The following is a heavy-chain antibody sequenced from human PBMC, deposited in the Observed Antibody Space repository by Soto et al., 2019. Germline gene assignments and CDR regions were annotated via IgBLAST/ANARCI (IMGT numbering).Heavy chain of an antibody. Sequence: QVQLVESGGGVVQPGRSLRLSCAASGFSFSSYGMHWVRQAPGKGLEWVAVIWYDGSNKYYADSVKGRFTISRDNSKNTLYLQMNSLRAEDTAVYYCARDWVYSSWLDYWGQGTLVTVSS. CDR3: ARDWVYSSWLDY. D-gene: IGHD6-13*01. J-gene: IGHJ4*02. V-gene: IGHV3-33*01. CDR2: IWYDGSNK. CDR1: GFSFSSYG.